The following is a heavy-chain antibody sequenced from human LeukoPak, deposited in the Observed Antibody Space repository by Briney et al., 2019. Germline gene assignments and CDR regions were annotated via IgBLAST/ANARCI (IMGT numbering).Heavy chain of an antibody. V-gene: IGHV4-39*07. CDR3: ARDSKETMYSSSSGFDY. J-gene: IGHJ4*02. D-gene: IGHD6-6*01. CDR2: ISYTGTT. Sequence: SETLSLTCTVSGGSLSSSDYYWGWIRQPPGKGLEWIGIISYTGTTYYDPSLKSRVTISVDTSKNQFSLRLTSVTAADTAVYYCARDSKETMYSSSSGFDYWGLGALVTVSS. CDR1: GGSLSSSDYY.